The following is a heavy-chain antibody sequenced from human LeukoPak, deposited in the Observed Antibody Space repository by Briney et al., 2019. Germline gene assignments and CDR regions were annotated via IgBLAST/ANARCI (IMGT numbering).Heavy chain of an antibody. Sequence: PGGSLRLSCAASGFTFSSYAMSWVRQAPGKGLEWVSAISGSGGSTYYADSVKGRFTISRDNSKNTLYLQMNSLRAEDTAVYYCAKDRALIITMIVVVIGDGRAYYFDYWGQGTLVTVSS. CDR3: AKDRALIITMIVVVIGDGRAYYFDY. V-gene: IGHV3-23*01. CDR2: ISGSGGST. J-gene: IGHJ4*02. D-gene: IGHD3-22*01. CDR1: GFTFSSYA.